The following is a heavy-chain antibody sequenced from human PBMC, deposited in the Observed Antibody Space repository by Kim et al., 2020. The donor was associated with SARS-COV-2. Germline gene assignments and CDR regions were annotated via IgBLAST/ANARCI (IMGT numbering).Heavy chain of an antibody. J-gene: IGHJ4*02. D-gene: IGHD4-4*01. Sequence: SETLSLTCAVSGGSISSSNWWSWVRQPPGKGLEWIGEIYHSGSTNYNPSLKSRVTISVDKSKNQFSLKLSSVTAADTAVYYCASIDHSNYVRDPKGYYFDYWGQGTLVTVSS. CDR1: GGSISSSNW. CDR3: ASIDHSNYVRDPKGYYFDY. V-gene: IGHV4-4*02. CDR2: IYHSGST.